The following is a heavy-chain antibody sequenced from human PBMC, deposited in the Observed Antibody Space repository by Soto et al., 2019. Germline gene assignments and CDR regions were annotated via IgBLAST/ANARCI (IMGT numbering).Heavy chain of an antibody. J-gene: IGHJ6*02. CDR3: ARDSRTAGQLTPHYYYGMAF. Sequence: SETLSLTCTVSGCSIGGYYWSLIRQPPGKGLEWIGYIYSSGNTNYNPSLKSRVAILLDTSKNLFSLTLSSVTAADTAVYYCARDSRTAGQLTPHYYYGMAFWGQGTTVTVSS. CDR1: GCSIGGYY. CDR2: IYSSGNT. V-gene: IGHV4-59*01. D-gene: IGHD6-13*01.